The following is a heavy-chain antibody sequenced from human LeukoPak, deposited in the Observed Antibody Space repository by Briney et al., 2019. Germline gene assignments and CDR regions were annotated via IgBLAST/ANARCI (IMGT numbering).Heavy chain of an antibody. CDR1: GFTFDDYG. CDR2: INWNGGST. Sequence: GGSLRLSCAASGFTFDDYGMSWVRQAPGKGLEWVSGINWNGGSTGYADSVKGRFTIFRDNDKNSLYLQMNSLRAEDTALYYCAREGLETQFDYWGQGTLVTVSS. CDR3: AREGLETQFDY. V-gene: IGHV3-20*04. J-gene: IGHJ4*02. D-gene: IGHD3-3*01.